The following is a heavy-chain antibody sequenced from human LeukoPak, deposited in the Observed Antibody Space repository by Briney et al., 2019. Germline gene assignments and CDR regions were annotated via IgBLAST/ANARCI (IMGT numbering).Heavy chain of an antibody. Sequence: KTSETLSLTCAVYGGSFSGYCWSWIRQPPGKGLEWIGEINHSGSTNYNPSLKSRVTISVDTSKNQFSLKLSSVTAADTAVYYCAKLPAYDSSGYYPSDYWGQGTLVTVSS. D-gene: IGHD3-22*01. CDR1: GGSFSGYC. CDR2: INHSGST. V-gene: IGHV4-34*01. CDR3: AKLPAYDSSGYYPSDY. J-gene: IGHJ4*02.